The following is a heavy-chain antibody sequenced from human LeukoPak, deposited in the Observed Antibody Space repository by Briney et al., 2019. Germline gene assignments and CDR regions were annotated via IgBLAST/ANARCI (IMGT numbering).Heavy chain of an antibody. V-gene: IGHV3-23*01. J-gene: IGHJ4*02. CDR1: GITFSSSA. CDR3: AKDSRGSSVRVFDC. Sequence: PGGSLRLSCAASGITFSSSAMSWVRQVPGKGLEWVSGISASGGSTYYADSVRGRFTISRDNSKSTLYLQMNGLRAEDTAVYYCAKDSRGSSVRVFDCWGQGTLVTVSS. CDR2: ISASGGST.